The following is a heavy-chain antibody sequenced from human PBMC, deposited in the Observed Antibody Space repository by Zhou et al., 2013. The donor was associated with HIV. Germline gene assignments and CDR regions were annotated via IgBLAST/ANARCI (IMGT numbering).Heavy chain of an antibody. CDR1: GYTFTGHY. D-gene: IGHD2-8*01. J-gene: IGHJ4*02. V-gene: IGHV1-2*02. Sequence: QVQLLQSGAEVKKPGASVKVSCTASGYTFTGHYIHWVRQVPGQGLEWMGWINPNNPNGGGTNYGQKFLGRVTMTRDTSISTAYMELRWLKSDDTAVYYCAATPVGSDGTNYFAEDWGQGNPGHRLV. CDR3: AATPVGSDGTNYFAED. CDR2: INPNNPNGGGT.